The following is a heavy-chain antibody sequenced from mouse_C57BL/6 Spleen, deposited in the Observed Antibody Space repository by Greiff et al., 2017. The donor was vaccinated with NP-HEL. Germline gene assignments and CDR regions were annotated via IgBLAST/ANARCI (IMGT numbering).Heavy chain of an antibody. CDR3: SYGIEPAWFAY. J-gene: IGHJ3*01. D-gene: IGHD2-10*02. CDR1: GYTFTSYW. Sequence: QVQLQQPGAELVKPGASVKLSCKASGYTFTSYWMHWVKQRPGQGLEWIGMIHPNSGSTNYNEKFKSKATLTVDKSSNTANMQLSSLTSEDSAVYYCSYGIEPAWFAYWGQGTLVTVSA. V-gene: IGHV1-64*01. CDR2: IHPNSGST.